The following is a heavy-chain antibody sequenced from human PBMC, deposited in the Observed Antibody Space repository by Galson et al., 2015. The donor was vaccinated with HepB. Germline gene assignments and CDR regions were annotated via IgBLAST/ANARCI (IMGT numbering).Heavy chain of an antibody. D-gene: IGHD3-10*01. CDR1: GGSISSGGYY. CDR2: IYYTGST. CDR3: ARDRLGGYYDSGSPGLAYYYYGMDV. Sequence: TLSLTCTVSGGSISSGGYYWAWIRQHPGRGLEWIGHIYYTGSTDYNPSLQRRLNLSVDTSKNQFSLKLSSVTAAGTAMYYCARDRLGGYYDSGSPGLAYYYYGMDVWGQGTTVTVSS. J-gene: IGHJ6*02. V-gene: IGHV4-31*03.